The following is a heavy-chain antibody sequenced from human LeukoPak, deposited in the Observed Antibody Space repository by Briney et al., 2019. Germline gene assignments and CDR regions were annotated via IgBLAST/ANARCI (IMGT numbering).Heavy chain of an antibody. CDR3: ARSNYYTVDV. Sequence: GGSLRLSCAASGFTSSDYYMTWIRQPPGKGPEWISYISSSGGTTTYEDSVKGRFTISRDNAKNSLYLQMNSLRADDTAVYYCARSNYYTVDVWGQGTAVTVSS. CDR2: ISSSGGTT. J-gene: IGHJ6*02. CDR1: GFTSSDYY. V-gene: IGHV3-11*01.